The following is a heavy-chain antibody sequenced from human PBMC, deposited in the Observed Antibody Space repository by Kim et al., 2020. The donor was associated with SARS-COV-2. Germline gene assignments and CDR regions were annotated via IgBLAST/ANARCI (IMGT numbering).Heavy chain of an antibody. CDR2: ISAYNGNT. CDR1: GYTFTSYG. D-gene: IGHD1-26*01. CDR3: ARRSDSGSYWGCFDP. V-gene: IGHV1-18*01. Sequence: DSVKVSCKASGYTFTSYGISWVRQAPGQGLEWMGWISAYNGNTNYAQKLQGRVTMTTATSTSTAYMELRSLRYDDTAVYYCARRSDSGSYWGCFDPWGQGTLVTVSS. J-gene: IGHJ5*02.